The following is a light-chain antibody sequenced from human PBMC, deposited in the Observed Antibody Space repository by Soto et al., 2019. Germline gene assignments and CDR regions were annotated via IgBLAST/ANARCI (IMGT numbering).Light chain of an antibody. J-gene: IGLJ1*01. CDR3: SSYAGSNNFV. Sequence: QSALTQPPSASASPGQSVTISCTDTSSDIGAYIYVSWYQQHPGKAPKLMISEVSRRPSGVPERFSGSKSGNTASLTVSGLQADDEAHYYCSSYAGSNNFVFGTGTKVTVL. CDR1: SSDIGAYIY. V-gene: IGLV2-8*01. CDR2: EVS.